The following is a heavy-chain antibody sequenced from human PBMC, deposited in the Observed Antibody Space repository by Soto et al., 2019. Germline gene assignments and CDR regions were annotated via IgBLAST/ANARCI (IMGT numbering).Heavy chain of an antibody. CDR2: ISSGGDTK. Sequence: PGGSLRLSCAFSGFTFRSYSMHWVRQSPGKGLEWISYISSGGDTKYYADSVTGRFTISRDNAKNSLFLQMSSLRAEDTAVYYCARAFMWNDYWGQGTLVTVSS. J-gene: IGHJ4*02. V-gene: IGHV3-48*01. CDR3: ARAFMWNDY. D-gene: IGHD1-1*01. CDR1: GFTFRSYS.